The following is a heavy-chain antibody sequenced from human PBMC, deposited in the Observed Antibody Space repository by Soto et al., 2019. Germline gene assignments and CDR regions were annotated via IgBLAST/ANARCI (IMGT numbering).Heavy chain of an antibody. J-gene: IGHJ5*02. CDR1: GGSISSYY. V-gene: IGHV4-59*01. D-gene: IGHD3-10*01. Sequence: QVQLQESGPGLVKPSETLSLTCSVSGGSISSYYWNWIRQPPGKGLEWIGNIYYSGSTKYNPSLKSRVTISVDTSKNQFSLKLSSVTAADTAVYYCARDPSRFGAQNWLDPWGQGTLVTVSS. CDR2: IYYSGST. CDR3: ARDPSRFGAQNWLDP.